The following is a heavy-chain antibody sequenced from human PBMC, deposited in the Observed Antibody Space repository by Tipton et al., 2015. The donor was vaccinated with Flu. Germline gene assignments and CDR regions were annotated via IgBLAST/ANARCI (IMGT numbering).Heavy chain of an antibody. V-gene: IGHV3-7*01. J-gene: IGHJ6*02. D-gene: IGHD7-27*01. CDR1: GFTFSSYW. CDR3: ARDQLGLYYYGMDV. Sequence: AASGFTFSSYWMNWVRQAPGKGLEWVANIKQDGSEKYYVDSVKGRFTISRDNAKNSLYLQMNSLRAEDTAVYYCARDQLGLYYYGMDVWGQGTTVTVSS. CDR2: IKQDGSEK.